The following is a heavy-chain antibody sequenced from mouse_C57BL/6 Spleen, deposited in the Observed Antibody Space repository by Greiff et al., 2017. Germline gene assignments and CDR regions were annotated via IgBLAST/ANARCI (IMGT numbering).Heavy chain of an antibody. D-gene: IGHD4-1*01. Sequence: EVKLQQSGPELVKPGASVKMSCKASGYTFTDYNMPWVKPSHGKSLEWIGYINPNNGGTSYNQKFKGKATLTVNKYSSTAYMELRSLTSEDSAVYYCARSLTGALFAYWGQGTLVTVSA. CDR1: GYTFTDYN. J-gene: IGHJ3*01. CDR3: ARSLTGALFAY. CDR2: INPNNGGT. V-gene: IGHV1-22*01.